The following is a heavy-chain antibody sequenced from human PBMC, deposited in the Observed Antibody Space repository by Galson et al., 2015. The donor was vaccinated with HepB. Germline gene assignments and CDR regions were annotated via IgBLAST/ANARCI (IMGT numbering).Heavy chain of an antibody. CDR3: TRHDIVVVPAAKGLAVDRNSMDV. D-gene: IGHD2-2*01. Sequence: SLRLSCAASGFTFSGSAMHWVRQASGKGLEWVGRIRSKANSYATAYAASVKGRFTISRDDSKNTAYLQMNSLKTEDTAVYYCTRHDIVVVPAAKGLAVDRNSMDVWGQGTTVTVSS. CDR1: GFTFSGSA. V-gene: IGHV3-73*01. CDR2: IRSKANSYAT. J-gene: IGHJ6*02.